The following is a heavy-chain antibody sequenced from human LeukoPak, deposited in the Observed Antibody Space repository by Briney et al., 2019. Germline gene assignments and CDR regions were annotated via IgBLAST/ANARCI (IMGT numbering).Heavy chain of an antibody. CDR3: AKSHSVAVAGTYSTSYFDS. CDR2: ISGSGAST. Sequence: GESLRLSCAASGFTFSSFAMSWVRQAPGGGLEWGSSISGSGASTYYADSVTGRFTIPRDNSRNTLYLQMSGLRAQDTAVYYCAKSHSVAVAGTYSTSYFDSWGQGTLVTVS. D-gene: IGHD6-19*01. V-gene: IGHV3-23*01. J-gene: IGHJ4*02. CDR1: GFTFSSFA.